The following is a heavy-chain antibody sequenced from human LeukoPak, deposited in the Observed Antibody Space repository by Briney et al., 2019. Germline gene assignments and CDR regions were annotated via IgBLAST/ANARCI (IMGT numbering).Heavy chain of an antibody. D-gene: IGHD6-13*01. J-gene: IGHJ5*02. CDR2: IYPDDSDT. Sequence: GESLKISCKGSGYSFTSYWIAWVRQMPGKGLEWMGIIYPDDSDTKYSPSFQGQVTISADKSISTAYLKWSSLKVSDTAMYYCAGRGYSSSWPYSWFDPWGQGTLVTVSS. CDR3: AGRGYSSSWPYSWFDP. CDR1: GYSFTSYW. V-gene: IGHV5-51*01.